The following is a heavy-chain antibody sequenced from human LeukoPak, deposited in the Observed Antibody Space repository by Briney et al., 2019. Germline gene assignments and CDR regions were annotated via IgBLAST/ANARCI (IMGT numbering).Heavy chain of an antibody. Sequence: SETLSLTRTVSGGSISSYYWSWIRQPPGKGLEWIGYIYYSGSTNYNPSLKSRVTISVDTSKNQFSLKLSSVTAADTAVYYCARRPVSYDFWSGYQHSSYWYFDLWGRGTLVTVSS. CDR1: GGSISSYY. D-gene: IGHD3-3*01. V-gene: IGHV4-59*08. CDR3: ARRPVSYDFWSGYQHSSYWYFDL. J-gene: IGHJ2*01. CDR2: IYYSGST.